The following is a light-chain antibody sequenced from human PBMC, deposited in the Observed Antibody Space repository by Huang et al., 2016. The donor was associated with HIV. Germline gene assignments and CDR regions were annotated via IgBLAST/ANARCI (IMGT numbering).Light chain of an antibody. V-gene: IGKV1-27*01. CDR2: AAS. J-gene: IGKJ3*01. CDR3: QKFNRAPFT. CDR1: QGISNS. Sequence: DIQMTQSPSSLSASVGDRVTSTCRASQGISNSLAWYQQKPGKVPKLLIYAASTLQSGVPSRFSGSGSGTDFTLTINSLQPEDFATYYCQKFNRAPFTFGPGTKVDI.